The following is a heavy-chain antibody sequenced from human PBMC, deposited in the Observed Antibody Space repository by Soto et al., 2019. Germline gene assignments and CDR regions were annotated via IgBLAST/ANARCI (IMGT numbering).Heavy chain of an antibody. V-gene: IGHV1-69*02. CDR1: GGTFSSYT. D-gene: IGHD3-3*01. Sequence: QVQLVQSGAEVKKPGSSVKVSCKASGGTFSSYTISWVRQAPGQGLEWMGRIIPILGIANYAQKFQGRVTITAHKSTSTAYMELSSLRSEDTAVYYCARSGKRITSFGVVTHPELIDYWGQGTLVTVSS. CDR3: ARSGKRITSFGVVTHPELIDY. CDR2: IIPILGIA. J-gene: IGHJ4*02.